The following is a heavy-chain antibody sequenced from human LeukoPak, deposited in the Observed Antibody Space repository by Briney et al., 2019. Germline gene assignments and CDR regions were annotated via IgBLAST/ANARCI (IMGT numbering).Heavy chain of an antibody. V-gene: IGHV1-8*01. CDR2: MNPNSGNT. CDR3: ARRKRIAAAGQNWFDP. CDR1: GYTFTSYD. Sequence: ASVKVSCKASGYTFTSYDINWVRQATGQGLEWMGWMNPNSGNTGYAQKFQGRVTMTRNTSISTAYMELSSLRSEDTAVYYCARRKRIAAAGQNWFDPWGQGTLVTVS. J-gene: IGHJ5*02. D-gene: IGHD6-13*01.